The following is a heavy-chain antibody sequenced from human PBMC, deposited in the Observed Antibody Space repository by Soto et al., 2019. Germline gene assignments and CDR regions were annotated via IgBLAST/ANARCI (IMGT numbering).Heavy chain of an antibody. V-gene: IGHV3-33*01. D-gene: IGHD6-13*01. CDR3: ARDRTAAHFLDY. J-gene: IGHJ4*02. CDR2: IWSDGGGQ. Sequence: QVQLVESGGGVVQPGRSLRLSCAASGFTFSSYGMHWVRQAPGKGLEWVAVIWSDGGGQYYADSVRGRFTISRDNSKNTLYLQMSSLRAEDTAVYYCARDRTAAHFLDYWGQGTLVTVSS. CDR1: GFTFSSYG.